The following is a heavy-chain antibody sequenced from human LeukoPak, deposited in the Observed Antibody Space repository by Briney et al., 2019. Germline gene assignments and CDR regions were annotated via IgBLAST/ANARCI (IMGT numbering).Heavy chain of an antibody. CDR1: GFSLRTSGVS. CDR2: ISWDDDK. CDR3: ARIPAPPDYYGARSSDRFDF. Sequence: SGPTLVKPTQTLTLTCTFSGFSLRTSGVSVGWIRQPPGKALEWLALISWDDDKRYSPSLKSRLTITKDTSKNHVVLTLTNMDPVDTATYYCARIPAPPDYYGARSSDRFDFWGQGTLVTVSS. V-gene: IGHV2-5*02. J-gene: IGHJ4*02. D-gene: IGHD3-10*01.